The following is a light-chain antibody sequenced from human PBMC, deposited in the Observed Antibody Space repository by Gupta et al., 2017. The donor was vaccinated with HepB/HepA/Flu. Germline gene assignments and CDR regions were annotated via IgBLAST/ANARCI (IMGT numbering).Light chain of an antibody. Sequence: HSALTQPASVSGSPGQSITISCTVATVYVGAFNAVSWYQHHPGKAPQLIIYDVSNRPSGVSDRFSGFKAGNTDSLIIFGINAEHEADYSGYYYQVDKFESTSVVFGGGTKLIVL. V-gene: IGLV2-14*03. CDR1: TVYVGAFNA. CDR3: YYYQVDKFESTSVV. J-gene: IGLJ2*01. CDR2: DVS.